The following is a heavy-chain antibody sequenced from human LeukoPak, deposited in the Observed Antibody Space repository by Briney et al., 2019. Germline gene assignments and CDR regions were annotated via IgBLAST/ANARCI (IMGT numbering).Heavy chain of an antibody. J-gene: IGHJ4*02. Sequence: SETLSLTCTVSGGSVSRGDYYWSWIRQPPGKGLEWIGYIYFSGSTYYNPSLESRLTISLDTSKNQISLNLNSVTVADTAVYYCARGPIDDSSGYYPHYFGFWGQGTLVTVSS. CDR2: IYFSGST. CDR3: ARGPIDDSSGYYPHYFGF. CDR1: GGSVSRGDYY. D-gene: IGHD3-22*01. V-gene: IGHV4-30-4*01.